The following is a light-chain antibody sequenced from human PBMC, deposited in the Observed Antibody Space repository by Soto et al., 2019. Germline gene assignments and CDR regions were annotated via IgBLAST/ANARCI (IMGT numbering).Light chain of an antibody. V-gene: IGKV3-11*01. CDR1: QSVSRD. CDR3: QHRHN. CDR2: DAS. J-gene: IGKJ3*01. Sequence: DIVLTQSPATLSLSPGERATLSCRASQSVSRDFAWYQQKPGQAPRLLIYDASTRATGSPARFSGSGSGTDFTLTINSLQPEDFAVYYCQHRHNFGPGTKVDFK.